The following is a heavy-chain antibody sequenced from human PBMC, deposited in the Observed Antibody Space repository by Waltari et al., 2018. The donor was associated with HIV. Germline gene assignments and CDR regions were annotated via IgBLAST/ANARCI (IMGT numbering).Heavy chain of an antibody. CDR1: GGSISSGDYY. D-gene: IGHD3-3*01. Sequence: QVQLQESGPGLVKPSQTLSLTCTVSGGSISSGDYYWSWIRQPPGKGLEWIGYIYYSVSTHYNPALKSRVTISVDTSKNQFYLKLSSVTAADTAVYYCARDCCDFWSGYSRHYYDGMDVWGQGTTVTVSS. CDR3: ARDCCDFWSGYSRHYYDGMDV. V-gene: IGHV4-30-4*01. J-gene: IGHJ6*02. CDR2: IYYSVST.